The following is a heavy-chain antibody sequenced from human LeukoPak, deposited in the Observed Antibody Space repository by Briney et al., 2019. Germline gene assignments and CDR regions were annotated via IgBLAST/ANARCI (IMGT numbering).Heavy chain of an antibody. V-gene: IGHV1-2*06. D-gene: IGHD3-16*02. CDR1: GYTFTGYC. CDR2: INPNSGGT. Sequence: GASVKVSCKASGYTFTGYCMHWVRQAPGQGLEWMGRINPNSGGTNYAQKFQGRVTMTRDTSISTAYMELSRLRSDDTAVYYCARRLGELSLYAFDIWGQGTMVTVSS. J-gene: IGHJ3*02. CDR3: ARRLGELSLYAFDI.